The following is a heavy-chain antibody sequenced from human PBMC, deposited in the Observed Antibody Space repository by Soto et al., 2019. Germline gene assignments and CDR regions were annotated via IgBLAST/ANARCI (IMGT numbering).Heavy chain of an antibody. CDR1: GFTFSSYA. CDR2: ISGSGGST. CDR3: ASDTVGAGTPPTPYYFDY. V-gene: IGHV3-23*01. Sequence: GGSLRLSCAASGFTFSSYAMSWVRQAPGKGLEWVSAISGSGGSTYYADSVKGRFTISRDNSKNTLYLQMNSLRAEDTAVYYCASDTVGAGTPPTPYYFDYWGQGTLVTVSS. J-gene: IGHJ4*02. D-gene: IGHD1-26*01.